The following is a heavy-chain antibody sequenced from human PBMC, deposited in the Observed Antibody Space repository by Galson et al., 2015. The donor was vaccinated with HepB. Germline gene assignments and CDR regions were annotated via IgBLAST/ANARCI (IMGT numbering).Heavy chain of an antibody. V-gene: IGHV2-26*01. D-gene: IGHD1-26*01. CDR2: IFSNDEK. CDR1: GFSLSSARMG. Sequence: ALVKPTQTLTLTCTVSGFSLSSARMGGSWIRQPPGEALEWLAHIFSNDEKSYSTSLKSRLTISKDTSKSQVVLTMTNMDPVDTATYHCARIREDGGSYPGRGSFDYWGQGTLVTVSS. CDR3: ARIREDGGSYPGRGSFDY. J-gene: IGHJ4*02.